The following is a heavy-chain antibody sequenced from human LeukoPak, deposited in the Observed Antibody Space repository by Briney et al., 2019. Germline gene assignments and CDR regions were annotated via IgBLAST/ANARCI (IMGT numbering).Heavy chain of an antibody. D-gene: IGHD3-10*01. J-gene: IGHJ4*02. V-gene: IGHV3-23*01. CDR3: AKVPVRGVLFSDY. CDR2: ISGSGGST. CDR1: GFTFSSYA. Sequence: GGSLRLSCAASGFTFSSYAMSWVRQAPGKGLEWVSAISGSGGSTYYADSVKGRFTISRDNPKNTLYLQMNSLRAEDTAVYYCAKVPVRGVLFSDYWGQGTLVTVSS.